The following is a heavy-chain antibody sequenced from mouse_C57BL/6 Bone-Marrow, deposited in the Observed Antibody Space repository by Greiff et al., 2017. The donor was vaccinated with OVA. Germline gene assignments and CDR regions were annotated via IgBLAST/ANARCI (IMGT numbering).Heavy chain of an antibody. Sequence: EVQLQQSGPELVKPGASVKISCKASGYTFTDYYMNWVKQSHGKSLEWIGDIHPNNGGTSYNQKFKGKATLTVDKSSSTAYMELRSLTSEDSAVYYCARGGNYAWFAYWGQGTLVTVSA. CDR3: ARGGNYAWFAY. J-gene: IGHJ3*01. CDR1: GYTFTDYY. V-gene: IGHV1-26*01. D-gene: IGHD2-1*01. CDR2: IHPNNGGT.